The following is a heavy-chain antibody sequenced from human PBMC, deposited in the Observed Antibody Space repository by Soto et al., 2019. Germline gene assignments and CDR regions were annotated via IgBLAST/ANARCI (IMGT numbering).Heavy chain of an antibody. Sequence: GGSLRLSCADSGFTFSNAWMTWVRQAPGKGLEWVGRIKSKADGGTTYYAAPVNGRFTISRDDSKNVVCLQMNSLKTEDTAVYYCTTTGTIDYWGQGTLVTVSS. J-gene: IGHJ4*02. D-gene: IGHD1-1*01. CDR2: IKSKADGGTT. V-gene: IGHV3-15*01. CDR1: GFTFSNAW. CDR3: TTTGTIDY.